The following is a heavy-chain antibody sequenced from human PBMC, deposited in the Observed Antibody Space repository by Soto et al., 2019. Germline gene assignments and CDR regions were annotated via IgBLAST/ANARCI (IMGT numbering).Heavy chain of an antibody. CDR3: SRGGHCTDGVCSALDY. CDR2: IYYGGSA. V-gene: IGHV4-59*08. Sequence: QVQLQQSGPGLVKPSETLSLTCTVSGGSISTYYWSWIRQPPGKGLEWIGYIYYGGSANYNPSLESRVTISWDRSKKQFSLRLNSVTAADTAVYYCSRGGHCTDGVCSALDYWGQGTLVTVSS. CDR1: GGSISTYY. D-gene: IGHD2-8*01. J-gene: IGHJ4*02.